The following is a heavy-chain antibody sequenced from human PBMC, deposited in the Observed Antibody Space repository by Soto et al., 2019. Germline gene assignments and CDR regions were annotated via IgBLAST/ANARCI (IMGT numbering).Heavy chain of an antibody. J-gene: IGHJ5*02. V-gene: IGHV3-21*01. CDR3: TRDASRDSSARGWFDP. D-gene: IGHD6-13*01. CDR1: GFTFRSFT. Sequence: GGSLRLSCAASGFTFRSFTMNWVRQAPGKGLEWVSTISSNSAYIYYTDVLRGRFTISRDNAKNSLHLQMNSLRAEDTAVYYCTRDASRDSSARGWFDPWGPGTLVTVSS. CDR2: ISSNSAYI.